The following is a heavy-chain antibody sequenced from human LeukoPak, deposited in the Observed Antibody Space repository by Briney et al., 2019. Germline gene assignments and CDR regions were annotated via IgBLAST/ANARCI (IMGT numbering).Heavy chain of an antibody. CDR1: GGSISIGDYY. D-gene: IGHD3-3*01. CDR3: ARGFRRFYDFWSGQNWFDP. Sequence: SETLSLTCTVSGGSISIGDYYLSWIRQPPGKGLEWIGYIYYSGSTYYNPSLKSRVSISVDTSKNQFSLKLSSVTAADTAVYYCARGFRRFYDFWSGQNWFDPWGQGTLVTVSS. CDR2: IYYSGST. J-gene: IGHJ5*02. V-gene: IGHV4-30-4*08.